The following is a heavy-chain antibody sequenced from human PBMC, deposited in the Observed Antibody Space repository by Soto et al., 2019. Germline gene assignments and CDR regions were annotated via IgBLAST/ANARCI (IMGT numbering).Heavy chain of an antibody. CDR2: INPNSGGT. D-gene: IGHD6-13*01. CDR3: ARDLKYQQLVPGGYYYYGMDV. CDR1: GYTFTGYY. Sequence: GASVKVSCKASGYTFTGYYMHWVRQAPGQGLEWMGWINPNSGGTNYAQKFQGWVTTTRDTSISTAYMELSRLRSDDTAVYYCARDLKYQQLVPGGYYYYGMDVWGQGTTVTVSS. V-gene: IGHV1-2*04. J-gene: IGHJ6*02.